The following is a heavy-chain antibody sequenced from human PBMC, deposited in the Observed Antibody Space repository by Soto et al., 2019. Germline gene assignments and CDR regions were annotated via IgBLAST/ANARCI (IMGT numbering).Heavy chain of an antibody. V-gene: IGHV4-61*01. CDR1: GGPLSSGSYY. CDR3: ARGGPDLATIGSFDY. J-gene: IGHJ4*02. Sequence: SETLSLTCTVSGGPLSSGSYYWSWIRQSPGQGLEWIGYIYYSGTTKYNPSLKSRVSISVDTSKNQFSLRLTSLSAADTAVYYCARGGPDLATIGSFDYWGQGTLVTVSS. CDR2: IYYSGTT. D-gene: IGHD3-16*01.